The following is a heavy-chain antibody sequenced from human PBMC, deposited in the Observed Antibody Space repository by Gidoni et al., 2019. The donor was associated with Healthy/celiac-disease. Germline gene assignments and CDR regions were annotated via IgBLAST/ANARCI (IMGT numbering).Heavy chain of an antibody. CDR2: ISSSSSTI. CDR3: ARDEEFWDYYGSGSPRSDY. J-gene: IGHJ4*02. CDR1: GFTFSSYS. V-gene: IGHV3-48*02. Sequence: EVQLVESGGGLVQPGGSLRLSCAASGFTFSSYSMNWVRQAPGKGLEWVSYISSSSSTIYYADSVKGRFTISRDNAKNSLYLQMNSLRDEDTAVYYCARDEEFWDYYGSGSPRSDYWGQGTLVTVSS. D-gene: IGHD3-10*01.